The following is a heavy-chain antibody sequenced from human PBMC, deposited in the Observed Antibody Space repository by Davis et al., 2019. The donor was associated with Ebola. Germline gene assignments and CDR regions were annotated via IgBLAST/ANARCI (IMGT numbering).Heavy chain of an antibody. J-gene: IGHJ4*02. V-gene: IGHV1-3*01. CDR2: INAGKGNT. CDR3: ARSYYYDTSGNSLPYFDY. Sequence: AASVKVSCKASGYTFTSFGVHWVRQAPGQRLEWMGWINAGKGNTKYSQKFQGRVTFTRDTSASTAYMELSSLRSEETAVYYCARSYYYDTSGNSLPYFDYWGQGTLVTVSS. CDR1: GYTFTSFG. D-gene: IGHD3-22*01.